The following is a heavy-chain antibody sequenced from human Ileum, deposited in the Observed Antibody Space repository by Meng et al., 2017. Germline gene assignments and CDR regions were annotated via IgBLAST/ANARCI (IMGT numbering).Heavy chain of an antibody. CDR2: IHYSGSR. J-gene: IGHJ4*02. CDR3: ARFYGSGTFEVHDY. V-gene: IGHV4-61*01. D-gene: IGHD3-10*01. Sequence: VALRESGPGLVRPSETLSLTFNVSGGSVSSASYYCSWIRQPPGKGLEWIGLIHYSGSRNYNPSLKSRVTMSVDTSKNQVSLRLTSVTAADTAVYYCARFYGSGTFEVHDYWGQGTLVTVSS. CDR1: GGSVSSASYY.